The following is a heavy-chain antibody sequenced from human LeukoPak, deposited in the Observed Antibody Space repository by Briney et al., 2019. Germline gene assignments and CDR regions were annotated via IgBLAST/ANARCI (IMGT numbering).Heavy chain of an antibody. J-gene: IGHJ4*02. Sequence: PGRSLRLSCAASGFTFSSYGMHWVRQAPGKGLEWVAVIWYDGSNKYYADSVKGRFTISRDNSKNTLYLQMNSLRAEDTAVYYCARERERVWFGELDQWRGVDYWGQGTLVTVSS. D-gene: IGHD3-10*01. CDR1: GFTFSSYG. CDR3: ARERERVWFGELDQWRGVDY. V-gene: IGHV3-33*01. CDR2: IWYDGSNK.